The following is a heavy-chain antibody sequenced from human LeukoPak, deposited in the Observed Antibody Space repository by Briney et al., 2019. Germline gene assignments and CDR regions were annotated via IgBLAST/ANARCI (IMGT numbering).Heavy chain of an antibody. J-gene: IGHJ6*03. CDR3: ARRAYNWNYLKTYYYYYMDV. CDR1: GYTFTSYY. V-gene: IGHV1-46*01. D-gene: IGHD1-7*01. Sequence: ASVKVSCKASGYTFTSYYMHWVRQAPGQGLEWMGIINPSGGSTSYAQKFQGRVTMTRDMSTSTVYMELSSLRSEDTAVYYCARRAYNWNYLKTYYYYYMDVWGKGTTVTVSS. CDR2: INPSGGST.